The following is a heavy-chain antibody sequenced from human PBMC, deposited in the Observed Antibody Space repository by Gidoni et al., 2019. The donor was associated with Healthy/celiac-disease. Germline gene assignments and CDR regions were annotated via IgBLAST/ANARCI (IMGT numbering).Heavy chain of an antibody. CDR2: ISGSGGST. D-gene: IGHD5-18*01. V-gene: IGHV3-23*01. Sequence: EVQLLASGGGLVQPGGSVRLACAASGFTFSSYAMSWVRQAPGKGLEWVSAISGSGGSTDYADSVKGRFTISRDNSKNTLYLQMNSLRAEDTAVYYCAKGVTSEDTAFDYWGQGTLVTVSS. J-gene: IGHJ4*02. CDR1: GFTFSSYA. CDR3: AKGVTSEDTAFDY.